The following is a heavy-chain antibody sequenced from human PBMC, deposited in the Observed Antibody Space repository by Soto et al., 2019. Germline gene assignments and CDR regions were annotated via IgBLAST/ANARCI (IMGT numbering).Heavy chain of an antibody. J-gene: IGHJ3*02. Sequence: QVRLHESGPGLVKPSETLSLTCTVSTDSFNDYYWCWIRQPPGKGLERIGSIYHTGNTNYNPSLESRVSISVDTTKIQYSLSLSSVTAADTAVYYGARDFGRHDAFDIWGQGTLVTVSS. CDR2: IYHTGNT. D-gene: IGHD3-10*01. CDR3: ARDFGRHDAFDI. V-gene: IGHV4-59*13. CDR1: TDSFNDYY.